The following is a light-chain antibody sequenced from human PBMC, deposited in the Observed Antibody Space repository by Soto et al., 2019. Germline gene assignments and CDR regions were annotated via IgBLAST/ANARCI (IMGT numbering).Light chain of an antibody. CDR2: EVT. Sequence: QSALTQPASVSGSPGQSITSSCTGTTSDVGGYDYVSRYQQHPGKAPKLMTYEVTNRPSGVSNRFSASKSGNTASLTISGLQAEDEADYYCSSYTSSSTWVFGGGTKVTVL. J-gene: IGLJ3*02. CDR3: SSYTSSSTWV. CDR1: TSDVGGYDY. V-gene: IGLV2-14*01.